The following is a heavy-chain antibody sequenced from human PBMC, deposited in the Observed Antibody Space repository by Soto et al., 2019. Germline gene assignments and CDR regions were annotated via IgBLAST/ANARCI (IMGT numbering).Heavy chain of an antibody. J-gene: IGHJ4*02. CDR1: GGSISSYY. Sequence: SETLSLTCSVSGGSISSYYWSWIRQPPGKGLEWIGYIYYTGTTSYNPSLKSRVTISVDKSRNQFSLKLTSVTAADTAVYYCARGPNYDFWSGYFRGWGQRTLVTVSS. CDR3: ARGPNYDFWSGYFRG. V-gene: IGHV4-59*01. CDR2: IYYTGTT. D-gene: IGHD3-3*01.